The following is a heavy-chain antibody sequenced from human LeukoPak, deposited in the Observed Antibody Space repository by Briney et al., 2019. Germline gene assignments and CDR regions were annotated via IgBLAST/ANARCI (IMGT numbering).Heavy chain of an antibody. Sequence: SGPTLVNPTQTLTLTCTFSGFSLSSSGVAVGLIRQPPGKALEWLALIYWHDDKPYGPSLKNRLTITKDTSKNQVVLTMSNMDPVDTATYYCAHSSFDILTGPFDYWGQGTLVTVSS. CDR1: GFSLSSSGVA. J-gene: IGHJ4*02. V-gene: IGHV2-5*05. D-gene: IGHD3-9*01. CDR3: AHSSFDILTGPFDY. CDR2: IYWHDDK.